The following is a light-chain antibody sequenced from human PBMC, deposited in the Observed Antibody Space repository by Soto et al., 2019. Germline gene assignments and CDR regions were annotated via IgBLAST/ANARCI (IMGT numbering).Light chain of an antibody. CDR2: GAS. J-gene: IGKJ4*01. CDR1: QTVGTY. CDR3: QQRYNWLT. Sequence: IVLTQSPATLSLSPGERATLSCRPRQTVGTYLSWYQHKPGQAPRLLIYGASNRATGIPARFSGSGSGTDFTLTISSLEPEDSAVYYCQQRYNWLTFGGGTKVEIK. V-gene: IGKV3-11*01.